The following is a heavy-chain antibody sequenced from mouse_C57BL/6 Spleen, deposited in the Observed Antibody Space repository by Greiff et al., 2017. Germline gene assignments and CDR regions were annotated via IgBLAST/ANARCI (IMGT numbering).Heavy chain of an antibody. J-gene: IGHJ3*01. CDR1: GYTFTSYW. D-gene: IGHD2-3*01. Sequence: QVQLQQPGAELVRPGSSVKLSCKASGYTFTSYWMDWVKQRPGQGLEWIGNIYPSDSETHYNQKFKDKATLTVDKSSSTAYMQLSSLTSEDSAVYYCARLGDGSFFAYWGQGTLVTVSA. CDR2: IYPSDSET. V-gene: IGHV1-61*01. CDR3: ARLGDGSFFAY.